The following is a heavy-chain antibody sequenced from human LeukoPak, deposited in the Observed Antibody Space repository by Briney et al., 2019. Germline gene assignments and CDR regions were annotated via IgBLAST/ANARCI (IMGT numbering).Heavy chain of an antibody. CDR2: IYPGDSDI. D-gene: IGHD1-7*01. Sequence: GESLKISCKGSGYRFTDYWIGWVRQMPGKGLEWMGIIYPGDSDIRYSPSFQGQVTISADKSINTAHLQWSSLKASDTAMYYCARGAAGTTPDYYYFGLDVWGQGTTVRVSS. J-gene: IGHJ6*02. CDR3: ARGAAGTTPDYYYFGLDV. CDR1: GYRFTDYW. V-gene: IGHV5-51*01.